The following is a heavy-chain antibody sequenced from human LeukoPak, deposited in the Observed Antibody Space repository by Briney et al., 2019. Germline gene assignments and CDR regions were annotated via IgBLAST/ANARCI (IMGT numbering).Heavy chain of an antibody. CDR3: ARSYDFWWGTYFDY. J-gene: IGHJ4*02. CDR2: IYTSGST. V-gene: IGHV4-61*02. CDR1: GDSISSDTYY. D-gene: IGHD3-3*01. Sequence: SQTLSLTCTVSGDSISSDTYYWRWIRQPAGKGLEWIGRIYTSGSTNHNPSLKSRVTISVDTSKNQFSLKLSSVTAADTAVYYCARSYDFWWGTYFDYWGQGTLVTVSS.